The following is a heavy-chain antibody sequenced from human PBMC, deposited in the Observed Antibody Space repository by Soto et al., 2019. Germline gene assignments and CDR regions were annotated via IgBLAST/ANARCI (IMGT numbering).Heavy chain of an antibody. V-gene: IGHV1-69*13. CDR1: GGTFSSYA. CDR2: IIPIFGTA. CDR3: ARESRYVAAAGIVRYFDY. D-gene: IGHD6-13*01. J-gene: IGHJ4*02. Sequence: SVKVSCKASGGTFSSYAISWVRQAPGQGLEWMGGIIPIFGTANYAQKFQGRVTITADESTSTAYMELSSLRSEDTAVFYFARESRYVAAAGIVRYFDYWGQGTLVTVSS.